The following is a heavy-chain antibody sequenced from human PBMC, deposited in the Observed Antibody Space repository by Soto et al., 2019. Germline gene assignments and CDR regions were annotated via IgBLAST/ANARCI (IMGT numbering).Heavy chain of an antibody. CDR3: ARQKKRGVCLFDF. V-gene: IGHV3-30-3*01. CDR1: GFTFSSYA. Sequence: ESGGGVVQPGRSLRLSCAASGFTFSSYALHWVRQAPGKGLDWVAVISSYVNYKYYADSVKGRFTISRDNSKNTLYLQMNSLRAEDTAVYYCARQKKRGVCLFDFCGQGTLVTVSS. J-gene: IGHJ4*02. D-gene: IGHD1-26*01. CDR2: ISSYVNYK.